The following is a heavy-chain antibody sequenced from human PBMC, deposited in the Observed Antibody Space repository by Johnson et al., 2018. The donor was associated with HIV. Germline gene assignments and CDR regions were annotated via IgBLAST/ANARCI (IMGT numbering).Heavy chain of an antibody. CDR2: IRYDGSNK. Sequence: QMQLVESGGGLVQPGGSLRLSCAASGFTFSSYGMHWVRQAPGKGLEWVAFIRYDGSNKYYVDSVKGRFTISRDNAKNSLYLQMNSLRAEDTAVYYCASCEYSSPRGAFDIWGQGTMVTVSS. CDR3: ASCEYSSPRGAFDI. CDR1: GFTFSSYG. J-gene: IGHJ3*02. V-gene: IGHV3-30*02. D-gene: IGHD6-6*01.